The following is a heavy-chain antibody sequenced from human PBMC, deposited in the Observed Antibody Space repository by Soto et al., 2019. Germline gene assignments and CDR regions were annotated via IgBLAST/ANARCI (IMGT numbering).Heavy chain of an antibody. CDR1: GFNVRSNS. Sequence: EVQLVETGGGLTQPGGSLRLSCAASGFNVRSNSLNWVRQAPGKGLEWVSVMHSDDSTNYADSVKGRFTISRDNSENTSYLQMNSLRVEDTAVYYCARHAWLESWGQGTLVTVSA. V-gene: IGHV3-53*02. CDR3: ARHAWLES. J-gene: IGHJ5*01. CDR2: MHSDDST.